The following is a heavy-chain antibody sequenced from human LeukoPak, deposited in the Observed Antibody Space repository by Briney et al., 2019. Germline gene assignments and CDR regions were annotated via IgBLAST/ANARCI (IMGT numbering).Heavy chain of an antibody. V-gene: IGHV1-2*02. D-gene: IGHD6-13*01. J-gene: IGHJ6*03. CDR3: ARDHAGYSSSWTKAPMDV. CDR2: INPNSGGT. Sequence: ASVKVSCTASGYTFTGYYMHWVRQAPGQGLEWMGWINPNSGGTNYAQKFQGRVTMTRDTSISTAYMELRSLRSDDTAVYYCARDHAGYSSSWTKAPMDVWGKGTTVTVSS. CDR1: GYTFTGYY.